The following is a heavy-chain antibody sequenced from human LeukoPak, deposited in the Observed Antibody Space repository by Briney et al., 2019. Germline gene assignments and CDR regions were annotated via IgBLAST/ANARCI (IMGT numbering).Heavy chain of an antibody. CDR1: GFTFSDYY. V-gene: IGHV3-11*01. CDR3: ARDAITVTSTSYYYYGMDV. J-gene: IGHJ6*02. CDR2: ISSSGSTI. D-gene: IGHD4-11*01. Sequence: GGSLRLSCAASGFTFSDYYMSWIRQAPGKGLEWVSYISSSGSTIYYADSVKGRFTISRDNAKNSLYLQMNSLRAEDTAVYYCARDAITVTSTSYYYYGMDVWGQGTTVTVSS.